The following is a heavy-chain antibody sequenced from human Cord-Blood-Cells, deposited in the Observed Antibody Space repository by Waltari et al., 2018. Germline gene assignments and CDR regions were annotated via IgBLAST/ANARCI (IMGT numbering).Heavy chain of an antibody. Sequence: QLQLQESGPGLVKPSETLSLTCTVSGGSISSSSYYWGWIRPPPGKGLEWIGSIYYSGSTYYNPSLKSRVTISVDTSKNQFSPKLSSVTAADTAVYYCARQVLGISGIGVAFDIWGQGTMVTVSS. V-gene: IGHV4-39*01. CDR1: GGSISSSSYY. CDR3: ARQVLGISGIGVAFDI. D-gene: IGHD7-27*01. J-gene: IGHJ3*02. CDR2: IYYSGST.